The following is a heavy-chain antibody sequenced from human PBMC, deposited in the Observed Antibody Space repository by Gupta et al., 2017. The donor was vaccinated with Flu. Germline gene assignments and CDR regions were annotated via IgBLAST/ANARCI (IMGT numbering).Heavy chain of an antibody. J-gene: IGHJ4*02. D-gene: IGHD2-21*01. V-gene: IGHV3-23*01. Sequence: EVQLLESGGGLVQPGGFLRLSCTASGFPFSSCALSLVRQAPGKGLEWVSAISPSGGSTYYADSVKGRFTISRDNSKNTLSLQMNSLRAADTAVYYWTKGHETLYSFDDWGQGTLVTVSS. CDR1: GFPFSSCA. CDR2: ISPSGGST. CDR3: TKGHETLYSFDD.